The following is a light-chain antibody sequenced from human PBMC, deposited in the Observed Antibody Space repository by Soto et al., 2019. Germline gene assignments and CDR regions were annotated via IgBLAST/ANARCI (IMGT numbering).Light chain of an antibody. V-gene: IGLV2-11*01. CDR3: CSYVTTPEI. J-gene: IGLJ1*01. Sequence: QSVLTQPRSVSGSPGQSLTISCTGTSSNVDDYRYVSWYQQFPGKAPKLVIYGVNQRPSGVPNRFSGSNSHNTASLTISGLQAEDEADYYCCSYVTTPEIFGTGTKVTVL. CDR2: GVN. CDR1: SSNVDDYRY.